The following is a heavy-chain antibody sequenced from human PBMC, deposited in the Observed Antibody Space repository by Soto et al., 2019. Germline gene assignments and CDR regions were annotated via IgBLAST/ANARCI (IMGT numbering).Heavy chain of an antibody. V-gene: IGHV1-18*01. CDR1: GYTFTSYA. J-gene: IGHJ4*02. Sequence: QVQLVQSGAEVKKPGASVKVSCKASGYTFTSYAISWVRQAPGQGLEWMGWISAYNGNTNYAQKLQGRVTMTTDTSTSTPDIDLRSLRSDDPAVYYYARDAPPEDYWGQGTLVTVSS. CDR3: ARDAPPEDY. CDR2: ISAYNGNT.